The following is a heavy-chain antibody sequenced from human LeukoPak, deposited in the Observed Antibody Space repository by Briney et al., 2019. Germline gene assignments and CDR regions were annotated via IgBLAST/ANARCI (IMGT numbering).Heavy chain of an antibody. D-gene: IGHD3-22*01. CDR3: ARGVSYYDSSGFDY. V-gene: IGHV4-34*01. CDR1: GGSFSGYY. CDR2: INHSGST. J-gene: IGHJ4*02. Sequence: SETLSLTCAVYGGSFSGYYWSWIRQPPGKGLEWIGEINHSGSTNYNPSLTSRVTISVDTSNNQFSLKLSSVTAADTAVYYCARGVSYYDSSGFDYWGQGTLVTVSS.